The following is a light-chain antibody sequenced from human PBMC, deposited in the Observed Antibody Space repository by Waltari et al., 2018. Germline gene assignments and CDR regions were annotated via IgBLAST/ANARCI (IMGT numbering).Light chain of an antibody. CDR3: QTGAHDTWV. J-gene: IGLJ3*02. CDR1: SGHSTNI. Sequence: QLVLTQSPSASASLGASVKLTCTLSSGHSTNIIAWLQQQPEKGPRYLMNVNSDGSHNKGVGIPNHFSCSSSGAEPYRTSSSLPGEDEADNYSQTGAHDTWVFGGETRLTVL. CDR2: VNSDGSH. V-gene: IGLV4-69*01.